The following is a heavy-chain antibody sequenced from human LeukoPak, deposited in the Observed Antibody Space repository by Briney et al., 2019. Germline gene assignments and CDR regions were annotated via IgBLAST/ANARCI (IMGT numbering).Heavy chain of an antibody. CDR2: ISAYNGNT. J-gene: IGHJ4*02. D-gene: IGHD6-6*01. CDR3: ARDPSSSNSYDY. Sequence: ASVKVSCTTSGGTFSSYAISWVRQAPGQGLEWMGWISAYNGNTNYAQKLQGRVTMTTDTSTSTAYMELRSLRSDDTAVYYCARDPSSSNSYDYWGQGTLVTVSS. V-gene: IGHV1-18*01. CDR1: GGTFSSYA.